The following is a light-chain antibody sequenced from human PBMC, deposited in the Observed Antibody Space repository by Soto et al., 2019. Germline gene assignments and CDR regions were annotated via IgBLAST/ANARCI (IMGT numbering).Light chain of an antibody. CDR2: GAS. V-gene: IGKV3-20*01. Sequence: EIVMTQSPATLSVSPGERATLSCRASQSVSSNLAWYRQKPGQAPRLLIYGASSRATGIPDRFSGRGSGTDSTLTITRLEPEDFAVYYCQQYGTSLRGTFGQGTKVDI. J-gene: IGKJ1*01. CDR3: QQYGTSLRGT. CDR1: QSVSSN.